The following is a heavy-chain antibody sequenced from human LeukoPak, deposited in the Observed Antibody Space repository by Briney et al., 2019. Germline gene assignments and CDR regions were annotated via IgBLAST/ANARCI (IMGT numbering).Heavy chain of an antibody. CDR1: GFTFSSYW. CDR3: ASRSKSHFDY. J-gene: IGHJ4*02. V-gene: IGHV3-74*01. Sequence: GGSPRLSCAASGFTFSSYWMHWVRQAPGKGLVWVSRINSDGSSTNYADSVKGRFTISRDNAKNTLYLQMNSLRAEDTAVYYCASRSKSHFDYWGQGTLVTVSS. CDR2: INSDGSST.